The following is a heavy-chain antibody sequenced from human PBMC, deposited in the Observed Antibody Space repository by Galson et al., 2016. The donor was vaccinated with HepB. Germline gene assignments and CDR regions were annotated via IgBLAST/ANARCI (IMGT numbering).Heavy chain of an antibody. V-gene: IGHV3-74*01. CDR3: ARDGGATGDCSSIRCYTGWDYGFDV. Sequence: SLRLSCAASGFTFSSHWMHWVRQAPGKGLEWVSRINSDESGTNYADSVKGRFTISRDNAKNTLYLQLNSLRAEDTAVYYCARDGGATGDCSSIRCYTGWDYGFDVWGQGATVTVSS. CDR2: INSDESGT. D-gene: IGHD2-2*02. J-gene: IGHJ6*02. CDR1: GFTFSSHW.